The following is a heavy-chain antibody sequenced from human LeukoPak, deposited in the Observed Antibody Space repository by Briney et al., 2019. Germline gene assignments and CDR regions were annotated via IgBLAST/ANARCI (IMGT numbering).Heavy chain of an antibody. CDR1: GYTLDDYA. CDR2: IRWNSGSI. CDR3: AKDSGYSYGPGFDY. J-gene: IGHJ4*02. D-gene: IGHD5-18*01. V-gene: IGHV3-9*01. Sequence: GGYLRLSCAASGYTLDDYATHWVRKAPGKGLEWVSGIRWNSGSIGYADAVKGRFTISRDNAKNSLYLQMNSLRAEDTALYYCAKDSGYSYGPGFDYWGQGTLVTVSS.